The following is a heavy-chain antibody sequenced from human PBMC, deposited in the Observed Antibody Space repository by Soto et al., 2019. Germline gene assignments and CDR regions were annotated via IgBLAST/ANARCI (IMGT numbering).Heavy chain of an antibody. CDR1: GFTFTNYA. CDR2: ITGGGGRT. V-gene: IGHV3-23*01. Sequence: PGGSLRLSCAASGFTFTNYAMNWVRQAPGKGLEWVSGITGGGGRTFYADSVKGRFTISRDNSKNTVYLQMNNVRADDTAVYYCAKEYSSVSRGSFDYWGQGALVTGSS. J-gene: IGHJ4*02. CDR3: AKEYSSVSRGSFDY. D-gene: IGHD5-18*01.